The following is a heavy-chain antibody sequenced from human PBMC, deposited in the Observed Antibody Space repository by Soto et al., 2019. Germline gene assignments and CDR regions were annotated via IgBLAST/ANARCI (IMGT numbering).Heavy chain of an antibody. CDR2: IYYNGNT. V-gene: IGHV4-59*11. CDR1: GGSISNHC. Sequence: QVQLRESGPGLVKPSETLSLTCTVSGGSISNHCWSWIRQPPGKGLEWIGYIYYNGNTNYNPSLKSRVTMSVDTSKNQISLTLSSVTAADTAVYYCARANWYSEYWGQGTLVTVSS. D-gene: IGHD7-27*01. CDR3: ARANWYSEY. J-gene: IGHJ4*02.